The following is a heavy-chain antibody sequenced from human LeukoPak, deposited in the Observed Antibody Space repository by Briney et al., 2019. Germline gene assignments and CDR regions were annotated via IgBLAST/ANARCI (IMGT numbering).Heavy chain of an antibody. J-gene: IGHJ4*02. Sequence: SQTLSLTCTVSGSSISSGDYYWSWIRQPPGKGLEWIGYIYYSGSTYYNPSLKSRVTISVDTSKNQFSLKLSSVTAADTAVYYCARDGSKGAATLFDYWGQGTLVTVSS. CDR3: ARDGSKGAATLFDY. D-gene: IGHD2-15*01. CDR2: IYYSGST. CDR1: GSSISSGDYY. V-gene: IGHV4-30-4*01.